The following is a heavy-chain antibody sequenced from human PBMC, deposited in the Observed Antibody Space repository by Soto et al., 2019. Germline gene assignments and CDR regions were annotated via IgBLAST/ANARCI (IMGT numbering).Heavy chain of an antibody. J-gene: IGHJ4*02. CDR2: IYSGGST. CDR1: GFTVSSNY. V-gene: IGHV3-53*04. D-gene: IGHD6-13*01. Sequence: EVQLVESGGGLVQPGGSLRLSCAASGFTVSSNYMSWVRQAPGKGLEWVSVIYSGGSTYYASSVKGRFIISRHNSKNTLYLQMNSLRAEDTAVYYCARAAAAGTLDFDYWGQGTLVTVSS. CDR3: ARAAAAGTLDFDY.